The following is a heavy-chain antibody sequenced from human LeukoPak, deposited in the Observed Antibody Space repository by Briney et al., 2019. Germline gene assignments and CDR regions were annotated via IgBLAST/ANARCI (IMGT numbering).Heavy chain of an antibody. CDR3: ARVDRAYCGGDCYRPFDP. V-gene: IGHV1-2*02. D-gene: IGHD2-21*02. CDR2: INPNSGGT. J-gene: IGHJ5*02. Sequence: ASVKVSCKASGYPFTDQFINWVRQAPGRGLEWMGWINPNSGGTNYAQKFQGRVTMTRDTSISTAYMELSRLRSDDTAVYYCARVDRAYCGGDCYRPFDPWGQGTLVTVSS. CDR1: GYPFTDQF.